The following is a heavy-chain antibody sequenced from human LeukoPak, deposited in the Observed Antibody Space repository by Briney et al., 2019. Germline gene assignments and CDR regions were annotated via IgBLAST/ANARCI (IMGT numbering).Heavy chain of an antibody. CDR2: IYYSGST. CDR1: GFIFSDYY. J-gene: IGHJ6*03. CDR3: ARIWDYYYMDV. V-gene: IGHV4-38-2*01. D-gene: IGHD2-15*01. Sequence: LRLSCAASGFIFSDYYMSWIRQPPGKGLEWIGSIYYSGSTYYNPSLKSRVTISVDTSKNQFSLKLSSVTAADTAVYYCARIWDYYYMDVWGKGTTVTVSS.